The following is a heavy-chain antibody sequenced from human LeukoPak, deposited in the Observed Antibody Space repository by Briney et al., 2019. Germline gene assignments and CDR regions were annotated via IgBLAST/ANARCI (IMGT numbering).Heavy chain of an antibody. J-gene: IGHJ4*02. V-gene: IGHV4-59*01. CDR3: ARGAAATY. D-gene: IGHD6-13*01. Sequence: SETLSLTCTVSGGSISSYYWSWIRQPPGKGLEWIGYIYYSGSTNYNPSLKRRVTISVDTSKNQFSLKLSSVTAADTAVYYCARGAAATYWGQGTLVTVSS. CDR1: GGSISSYY. CDR2: IYYSGST.